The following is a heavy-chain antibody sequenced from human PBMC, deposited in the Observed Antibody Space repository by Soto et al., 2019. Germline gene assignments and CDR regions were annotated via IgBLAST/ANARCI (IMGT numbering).Heavy chain of an antibody. CDR3: ARERRGGNSGYYLDY. Sequence: QVQLVESGGGVVQPGRSLRLSCAASGFTFSNYAMHWVRQAPDKGLEWVTVISSDGNNKYYADSVKGRFTISRDNSKNTLYLQVISLRAEDTAVYYCARERRGGNSGYYLDYWGQGTLVTVSS. CDR2: ISSDGNNK. CDR1: GFTFSNYA. V-gene: IGHV3-30-3*01. J-gene: IGHJ4*02. D-gene: IGHD2-21*02.